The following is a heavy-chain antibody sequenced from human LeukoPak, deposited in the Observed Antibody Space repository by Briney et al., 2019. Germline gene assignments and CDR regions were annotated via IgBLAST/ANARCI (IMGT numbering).Heavy chain of an antibody. V-gene: IGHV4-4*07. CDR3: ARGTFKDGLDV. D-gene: IGHD2/OR15-2a*01. CDR2: IHSSGSI. J-gene: IGHJ6*02. CDR1: GGSISIFY. Sequence: ETLTLTCTVSGGSISIFYWSWIRQPAGKGRDWIGRIHSSGSINHNPSLKSRVTLSVDTSKNQFSLKLTSVAAADTAVYYCARGTFKDGLDVWGQGTTVTVSS.